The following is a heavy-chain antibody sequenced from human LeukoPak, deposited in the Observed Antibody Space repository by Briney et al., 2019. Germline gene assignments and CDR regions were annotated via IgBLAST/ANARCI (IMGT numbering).Heavy chain of an antibody. CDR1: GGSFSGYY. D-gene: IGHD3-10*01. CDR3: AVLPLWFGESMDDY. V-gene: IGHV4-34*01. Sequence: PSETLSLTCAVYGGSFSGYYWSWIRQPPGKGLEWIGEINHSGSTNYNPSLKSRVTISVGTSKNQFSLKLSSVTAADTAVYYCAVLPLWFGESMDDYWGQGTLVTVSS. J-gene: IGHJ4*02. CDR2: INHSGST.